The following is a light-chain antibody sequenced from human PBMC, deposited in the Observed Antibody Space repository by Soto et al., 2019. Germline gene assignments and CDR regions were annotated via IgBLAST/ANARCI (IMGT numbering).Light chain of an antibody. Sequence: QSALTQPASVSGSPGQSITISCTGTSSDIGDYKYVSWYQQHPGNPPKLIIYEVTDRPSGVSNRFSGSKSGNTASLTISGLQAEDEAEYYCSSYTNINTRACVFGTGTQLTVL. V-gene: IGLV2-14*01. CDR1: SSDIGDYKY. CDR3: SSYTNINTRACV. J-gene: IGLJ7*01. CDR2: EVT.